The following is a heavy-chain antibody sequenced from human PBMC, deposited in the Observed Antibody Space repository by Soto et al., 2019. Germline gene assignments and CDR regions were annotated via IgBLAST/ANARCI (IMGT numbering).Heavy chain of an antibody. CDR1: GYIFTTYG. V-gene: IGHV1-18*01. D-gene: IGHD1-1*01. CDR2: ISAHNGNT. J-gene: IGHJ4*02. CDR3: ARGRYGDY. Sequence: QVHLVQSGAEVKKPGASVKVSCKGSGYIFTTYGITWVRQAPGQGLEWMGWISAHNGNTNYAQKLQGRVTVTRDTSTSTASVELRNLSSDDTAVYYCARGRYGDYWGQGALVTVSS.